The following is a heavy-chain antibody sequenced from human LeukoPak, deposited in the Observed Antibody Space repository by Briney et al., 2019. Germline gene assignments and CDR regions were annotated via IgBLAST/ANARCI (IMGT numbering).Heavy chain of an antibody. Sequence: PGGSLRLSCAASGFSFSSYWMSWVRQAPGKGPEWVANIKQDGGEKYHVDSVKGRFTISRDNAKHSLYLQMNSLRVEDTAVYYCAREDHSNYNYWGQGTLVTVSS. CDR2: IKQDGGEK. D-gene: IGHD4-11*01. CDR3: AREDHSNYNY. J-gene: IGHJ4*02. CDR1: GFSFSSYW. V-gene: IGHV3-7*01.